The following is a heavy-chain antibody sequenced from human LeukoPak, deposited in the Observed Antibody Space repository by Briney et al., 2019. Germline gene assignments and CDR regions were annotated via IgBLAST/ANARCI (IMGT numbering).Heavy chain of an antibody. Sequence: PGGSLRLSCAASGFMFADHGMTWVRQVPGKGLEWVSGINWNGGSTGYVDSVKGRFTISRDNAKNVLFLQMNNLRAEDPAFYYCARGEWDLRDWGQGTLVIVSS. D-gene: IGHD1-26*01. CDR2: INWNGGST. CDR1: GFMFADHG. CDR3: ARGEWDLRD. J-gene: IGHJ4*02. V-gene: IGHV3-20*04.